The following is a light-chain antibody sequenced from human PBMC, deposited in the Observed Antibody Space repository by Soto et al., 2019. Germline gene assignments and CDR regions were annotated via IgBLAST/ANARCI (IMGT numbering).Light chain of an antibody. CDR3: QHYDGSLWT. Sequence: EIVLTQSPGTLSLSPGERATLSCRASQSISSSPLAWYQQRPGQAPRLLIYVASSRATGIPDRFSGSGSGTDFTLTISRLEPEDFAVYYCQHYDGSLWTFGQGTKVDIK. CDR2: VAS. V-gene: IGKV3-20*01. CDR1: QSISSSP. J-gene: IGKJ1*01.